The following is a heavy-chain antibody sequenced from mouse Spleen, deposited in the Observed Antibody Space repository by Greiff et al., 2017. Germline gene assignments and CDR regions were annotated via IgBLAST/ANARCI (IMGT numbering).Heavy chain of an antibody. J-gene: IGHJ2*01. Sequence: EVQLQQSGPELVKPGASVKISCKASGYTFTDYYMNWVKQSHGKSLEWIGDINPNNGGTSYNQKFKGKATLTVDKSSSTAYMELRSLTSEDSAVYYCARLNYYGSSYFDYWGQGTTLTVSS. V-gene: IGHV1-26*01. CDR2: INPNNGGT. CDR1: GYTFTDYY. CDR3: ARLNYYGSSYFDY. D-gene: IGHD1-1*01.